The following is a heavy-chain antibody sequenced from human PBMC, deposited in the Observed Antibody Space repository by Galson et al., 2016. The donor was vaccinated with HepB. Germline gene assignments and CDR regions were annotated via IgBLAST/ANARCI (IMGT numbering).Heavy chain of an antibody. Sequence: SLRLSCAASGFTFSDYAMSWVRQAPGKGLEWVSGISDSGGAIYYADSVKGRFTMSRDNSRNTLYLQMNGLRAADTAIYYCVKRRDVADDAFDKWGLGTMVTVSS. D-gene: IGHD2-21*02. CDR3: VKRRDVADDAFDK. CDR2: ISDSGGAI. J-gene: IGHJ3*02. V-gene: IGHV3-23*01. CDR1: GFTFSDYA.